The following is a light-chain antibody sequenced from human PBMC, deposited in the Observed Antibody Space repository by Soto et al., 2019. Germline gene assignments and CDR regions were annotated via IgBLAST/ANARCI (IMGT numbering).Light chain of an antibody. Sequence: VLTQSPAALSLSPGERATLSCRASQTVGSDLAWYQQKPGQAPRLLIYDASDRATGVPARFSGRGSGTEFTLTIDSLEPEDVAVYYCKQRATWPPYTFGQGNKVEIK. CDR2: DAS. V-gene: IGKV3-11*01. J-gene: IGKJ2*01. CDR3: KQRATWPPYT. CDR1: QTVGSD.